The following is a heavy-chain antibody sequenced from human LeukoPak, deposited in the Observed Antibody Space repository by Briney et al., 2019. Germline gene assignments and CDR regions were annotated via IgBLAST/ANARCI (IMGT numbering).Heavy chain of an antibody. Sequence: PGGSLRLSCVASGFTFSNYAVSWVRQAPGKGLAWVSAISDSGSNTKYADSVKGRFTISRDNAKNSLYLQMNSLRAEDTAVYYCARDNYFPYSSSSVRSFDPWGQGTLVTVSS. CDR3: ARDNYFPYSSSSVRSFDP. J-gene: IGHJ5*02. CDR1: GFTFSNYA. V-gene: IGHV3-23*01. CDR2: ISDSGSNT. D-gene: IGHD6-6*01.